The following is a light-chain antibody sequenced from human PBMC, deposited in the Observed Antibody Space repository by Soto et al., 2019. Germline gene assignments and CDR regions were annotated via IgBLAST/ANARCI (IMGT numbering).Light chain of an antibody. V-gene: IGKV3D-15*01. J-gene: IGKJ1*01. CDR2: GAS. Sequence: EIVMTQSAAMVSASPGARATLSCRTSQSVSSNLAWYQQKPGQAPRLLIYGASTRATGIPERFSGSGSGTEFTLTISSLQPEDFAVYYCQQYTNFPKTFGQGTKVDIK. CDR3: QQYTNFPKT. CDR1: QSVSSN.